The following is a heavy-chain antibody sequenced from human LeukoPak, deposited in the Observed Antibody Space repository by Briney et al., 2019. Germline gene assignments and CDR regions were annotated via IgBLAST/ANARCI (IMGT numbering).Heavy chain of an antibody. V-gene: IGHV3-30*03. CDR1: GFTFSSYG. J-gene: IGHJ4*02. CDR3: ARVRWGGLYYFDY. CDR2: ISYDGSNK. Sequence: GGSLRLSCAASGFTFSSYGMHWVRQAPGKGLEWVAVISYDGSNKYYADSVKGRFTISRDNSKNTLYLLINSLRAEDTAVYYCARVRWGGLYYFDYWGQGTLVTVSS. D-gene: IGHD3-16*01.